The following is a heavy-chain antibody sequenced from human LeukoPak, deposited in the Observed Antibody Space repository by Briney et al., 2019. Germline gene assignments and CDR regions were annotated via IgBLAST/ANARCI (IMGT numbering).Heavy chain of an antibody. CDR1: GFTFSSYG. V-gene: IGHV3-23*01. Sequence: GGSLRLSCAAAGFTFSSYGTSWVRQAPGKGLEWVSAISGSGGSTYYADSVKGRFTISRDNSKNTLYLQMNSLRAEDTAVYYCAKDSYYDSPTYFDYWGQGTLVTVSS. CDR2: ISGSGGST. D-gene: IGHD3-22*01. J-gene: IGHJ4*02. CDR3: AKDSYYDSPTYFDY.